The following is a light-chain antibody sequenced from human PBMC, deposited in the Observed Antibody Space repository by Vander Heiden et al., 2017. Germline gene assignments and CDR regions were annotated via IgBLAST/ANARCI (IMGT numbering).Light chain of an antibody. CDR2: DAS. J-gene: IGKJ5*01. CDR3: QQRSSWPA. Sequence: IVLTQSPATLSLSPGESATLSCRATESVREFLAWYQQKPGQAPRLLIYDASSRATGIPARFSGGGSGTDFTLTISSLEPEDFASYYCQQRSSWPAFGQGTRLEIK. V-gene: IGKV3-11*01. CDR1: ESVREF.